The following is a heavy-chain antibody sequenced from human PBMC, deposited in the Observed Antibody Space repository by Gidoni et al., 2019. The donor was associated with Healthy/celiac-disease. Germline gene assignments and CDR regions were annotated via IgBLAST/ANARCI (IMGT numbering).Heavy chain of an antibody. CDR2: ISGRGGST. D-gene: IGHD4-17*01. J-gene: IGHJ4*02. CDR1: GFPFSSYA. V-gene: IGHV3-23*01. CDR3: AKAGKPYLIPDRGQPTVVTYGY. Sequence: EVQLLESGGGLVQPGGSLRLSCAASGFPFSSYALSWVRQAPGKGLELVSGISGRGGSTYYADSVKGRFTISRDNSKNTLYLQMNSLRAEDTAVYYGAKAGKPYLIPDRGQPTVVTYGYWGQGTLVTVSS.